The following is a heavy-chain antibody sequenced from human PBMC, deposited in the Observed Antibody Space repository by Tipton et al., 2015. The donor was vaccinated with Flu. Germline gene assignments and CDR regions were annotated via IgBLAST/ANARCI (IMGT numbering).Heavy chain of an antibody. V-gene: IGHV4-34*01. Sequence: TLSLTCAVYGGSLSGYYWSWIRQPPGKGLEWIGEINHSGSTNYNPSLKSRVTISVDTSKNQFSLKLSSVTAAGTAVYYCARVPRMGYSYGWGDYWGQGTLVTVSS. CDR1: GGSLSGYY. J-gene: IGHJ4*02. D-gene: IGHD5-18*01. CDR3: ARVPRMGYSYGWGDY. CDR2: INHSGST.